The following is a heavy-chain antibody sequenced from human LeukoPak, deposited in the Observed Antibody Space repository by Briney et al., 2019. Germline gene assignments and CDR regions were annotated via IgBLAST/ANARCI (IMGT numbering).Heavy chain of an antibody. CDR2: IYHSGST. D-gene: IGHD3-22*01. CDR1: GYSISSGYY. CDR3: ARVQVGYDSSGYYYDWFDP. J-gene: IGHJ5*02. V-gene: IGHV4-38-2*02. Sequence: SETLSLTCIVSGYSISSGYYWGWIRQPPGKGLEWIGSIYHSGSTYYNPSLKSRVTISVDTSKNQFSLKLSSVTAADTAVYYCARVQVGYDSSGYYYDWFDPWGQGTLVTVSS.